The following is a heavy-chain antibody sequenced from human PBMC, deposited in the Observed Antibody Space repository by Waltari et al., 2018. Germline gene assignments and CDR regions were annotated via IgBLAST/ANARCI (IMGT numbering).Heavy chain of an antibody. CDR2: IVVDSGNI. D-gene: IGHD2-2*01. Sequence: QMQLVQSGPEVKKPGTSVRVSCKASGFTFTRSAVQWVRQTRGKSLEWIGWIVVDSGNINYAQKFQERVTIMRDMSTSTAYMELSSLRSEDTAVYYCGARSSSRAFDYWGQGTPVTVSS. CDR3: GARSSSRAFDY. J-gene: IGHJ4*02. V-gene: IGHV1-58*01. CDR1: GFTFTRSA.